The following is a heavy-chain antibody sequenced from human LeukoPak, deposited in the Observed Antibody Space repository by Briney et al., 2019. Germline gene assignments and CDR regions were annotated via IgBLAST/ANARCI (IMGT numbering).Heavy chain of an antibody. CDR3: ARVGTGLVLYYYYGMDV. D-gene: IGHD6-6*01. CDR2: VHSSGYT. Sequence: SETLSLTCSVSGGAISSDYWAWIRQPPGKGLEWIAYVHSSGYTSYNPSLKSRVTISIDTSKNQFSLKLSSVTAADTAVYYCARVGTGLVLYYYYGMDVWGQGTTVTVSS. V-gene: IGHV4-59*12. CDR1: GGAISSDY. J-gene: IGHJ6*02.